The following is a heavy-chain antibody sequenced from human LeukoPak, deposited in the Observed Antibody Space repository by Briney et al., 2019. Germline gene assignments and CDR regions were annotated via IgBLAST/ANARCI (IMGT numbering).Heavy chain of an antibody. CDR3: ARSLGGLQLFDY. CDR1: GGSISSYY. J-gene: IGHJ4*02. CDR2: IYYSGST. Sequence: SETLSLTCTVSGGSISSYYWSWIRQPPRKGLEWVGYIYYSGSTNYNPSLKSRVTISVDTSKNQFSLKLSSVTAADTAVYYCARSLGGLQLFDYWGQGTLVTVSS. D-gene: IGHD5-24*01. V-gene: IGHV4-59*01.